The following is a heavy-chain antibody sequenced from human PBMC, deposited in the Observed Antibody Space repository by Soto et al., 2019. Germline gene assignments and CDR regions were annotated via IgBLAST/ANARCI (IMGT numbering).Heavy chain of an antibody. CDR3: AKDGWYRPKNIVGVVAANYYFDY. D-gene: IGHD2-15*01. CDR1: GFTFSSYA. CDR2: ISGSGGST. J-gene: IGHJ4*02. Sequence: EVQLLESGGGLVQPGGSLRLSCAASGFTFSSYAMSWVRQAPGKGLEWVSAISGSGGSTYYADSVKGRFTISRDNSKNTLYLQMKGLRAEDTAVYYCAKDGWYRPKNIVGVVAANYYFDYWGQGTRVTVCS. V-gene: IGHV3-23*01.